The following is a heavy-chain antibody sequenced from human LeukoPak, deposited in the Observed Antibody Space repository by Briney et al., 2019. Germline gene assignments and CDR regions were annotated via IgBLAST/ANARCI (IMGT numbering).Heavy chain of an antibody. Sequence: SETLSLTCTVSGGSISSYYWSWIRQPPGKGLEWIGYIYYSGSTNYNPSLKSRVTISVDTSKNQFSLKLSSVTAADTAVYYCASSYGSGSPPFDYWGQGTLVTVSS. CDR3: ASSYGSGSPPFDY. D-gene: IGHD3-10*01. CDR1: GGSISSYY. CDR2: IYYSGST. V-gene: IGHV4-59*08. J-gene: IGHJ4*02.